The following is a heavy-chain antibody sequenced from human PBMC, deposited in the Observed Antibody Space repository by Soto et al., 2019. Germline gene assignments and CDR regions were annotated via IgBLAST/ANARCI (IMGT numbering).Heavy chain of an antibody. V-gene: IGHV3-48*03. CDR2: INYSGSNT. D-gene: IGHD2-21*02. CDR3: GSEGLCGADCYFRDY. Sequence: GGSLRLSCSASRFNFVGYAMSWARQAPGKGLEWISKINYSGSNTYYAESVKGRFTISRDNDKNSLYLQMNSLRVEDTGIYYCGSEGLCGADCYFRDYWGQGNQVTATS. CDR1: RFNFVGYA. J-gene: IGHJ4*02.